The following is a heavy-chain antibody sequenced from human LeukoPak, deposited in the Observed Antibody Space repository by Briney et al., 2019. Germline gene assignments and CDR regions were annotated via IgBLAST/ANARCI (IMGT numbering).Heavy chain of an antibody. CDR2: IYSGGST. Sequence: GGSLRLSCAASGFTVSNNYMSWVRQAPGKGLEWVSLIYSGGSTYYADSAKGRFTISRDNSQNTLYLHMSSLRAEDTAIYYCATEQEGRRAAFDHWGQGTLVTVSS. CDR3: ATEQEGRRAAFDH. D-gene: IGHD1/OR15-1a*01. J-gene: IGHJ4*02. V-gene: IGHV3-66*02. CDR1: GFTVSNNY.